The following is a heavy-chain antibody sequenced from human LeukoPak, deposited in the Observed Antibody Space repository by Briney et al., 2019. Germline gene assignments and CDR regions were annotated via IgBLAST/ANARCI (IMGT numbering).Heavy chain of an antibody. V-gene: IGHV4-4*09. CDR1: GVSIIRFY. CDR3: VQTTGWPGFDY. Sequence: PSETLSLSCTTSGVSIIRFYWSWVRQPPGKGLEWIANIYNGVPTFFNPSLKSRATISVDTSKVQFSLQLASVTAADTAVYYCVQTTGWPGFDYWGQGILVTVSS. CDR2: IYNGVPT. J-gene: IGHJ4*02. D-gene: IGHD6-19*01.